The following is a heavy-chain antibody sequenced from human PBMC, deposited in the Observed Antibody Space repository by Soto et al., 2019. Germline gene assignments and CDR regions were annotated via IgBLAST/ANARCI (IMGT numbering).Heavy chain of an antibody. CDR3: ARAPARRTYYFDY. CDR2: IYYSGST. Sequence: SETLSLTCTVSGGSISSGGYYWSWIRQHPGKGLEWIGYIYYSGSTYYNPSLKSRVTISVDTSKNQFSLKLSSVTAADTAVYYCARAPARRTYYFDYWGQGTLVTVSS. V-gene: IGHV4-31*03. J-gene: IGHJ4*02. D-gene: IGHD3-10*01. CDR1: GGSISSGGYY.